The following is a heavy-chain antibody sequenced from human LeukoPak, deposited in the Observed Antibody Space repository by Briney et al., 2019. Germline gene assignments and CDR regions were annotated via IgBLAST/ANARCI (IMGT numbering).Heavy chain of an antibody. J-gene: IGHJ6*03. CDR2: ISGSGGST. V-gene: IGHV3-23*01. Sequence: GGSLRLSCAASGFTFSSYGMSWVRQAPGKGLEWVSAISGSGGSTYYADSVKGRFTISRDNSKNTLYLQMNSLRAEDTAVYYCAKGSSRIVATISYYYYYMDVWGKETTVTISS. CDR3: AKGSSRIVATISYYYYYMDV. D-gene: IGHD5-12*01. CDR1: GFTFSSYG.